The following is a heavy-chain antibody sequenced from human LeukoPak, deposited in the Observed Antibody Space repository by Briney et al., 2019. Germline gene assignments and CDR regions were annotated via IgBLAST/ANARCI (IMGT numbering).Heavy chain of an antibody. CDR1: GSYW. CDR2: INSDGSWT. J-gene: IGHJ4*02. CDR3: VSFYETY. Sequence: GGSLRLSCAASGSYWMHWVRQAPGKGLVWVSHINSDGSWTSYADSVKGRFTISKDNAKNTVYLQMSNLRAEDTAVYYCVSFYETYRGRGTLVTVSS. D-gene: IGHD2/OR15-2a*01. V-gene: IGHV3-74*01.